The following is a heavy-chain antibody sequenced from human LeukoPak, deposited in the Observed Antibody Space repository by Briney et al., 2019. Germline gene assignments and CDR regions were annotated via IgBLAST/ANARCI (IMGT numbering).Heavy chain of an antibody. CDR3: ARLSHYSDSSGYYLGTYYFDY. D-gene: IGHD3-22*01. J-gene: IGHJ4*02. CDR1: GGSISSSSFY. Sequence: KPSETLSLTCTVSGGSISSSSFYWGWIRQPPGKGLEWIGNIYYSGSTYYSPSLKSRVTLSLDTSKNQFSLKLSSVTAADTAVYYCARLSHYSDSSGYYLGTYYFDYWGQGTLVTVSS. CDR2: IYYSGST. V-gene: IGHV4-39*01.